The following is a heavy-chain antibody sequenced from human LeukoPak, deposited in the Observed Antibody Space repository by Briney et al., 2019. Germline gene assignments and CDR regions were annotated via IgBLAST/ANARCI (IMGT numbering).Heavy chain of an antibody. D-gene: IGHD3-10*01. CDR2: INSDGSST. CDR1: GFTFSSYW. J-gene: IGHJ4*02. CDR3: ARVYYKQPQTNSFNDY. Sequence: GGSLRLSCAASGFTFSSYWMHWVRQAPGKGLVWVSRINSDGSSTSYADSVKGRFTISRDNAKNTLYLQMNSLRAEDTAVYYCARVYYKQPQTNSFNDYWGQGTLVTVSS. V-gene: IGHV3-74*01.